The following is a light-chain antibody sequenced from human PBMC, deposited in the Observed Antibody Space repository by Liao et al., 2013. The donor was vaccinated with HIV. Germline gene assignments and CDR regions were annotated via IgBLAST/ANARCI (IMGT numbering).Light chain of an antibody. CDR1: TLGDKY. CDR3: QAWDSSTVV. V-gene: IGLV3-1*01. CDR2: QNT. Sequence: SYELTQPPSVSVSPGQTASITCSGRTLGDKYVCWYQQRPGQSPVLVMYQNTKRPSGILERFSGSNSGNTATLTISGTQAIDEADYYCQAWDSSTVVFGGGTKLTVL. J-gene: IGLJ2*01.